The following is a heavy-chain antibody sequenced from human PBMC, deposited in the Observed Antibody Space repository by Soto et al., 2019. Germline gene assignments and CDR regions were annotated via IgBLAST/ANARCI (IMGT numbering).Heavy chain of an antibody. V-gene: IGHV3-48*02. D-gene: IGHD3-3*01. J-gene: IGHJ5*02. CDR3: ARVIWSGHLTSDL. CDR1: GFTFSSNS. CDR2: ISSSSSTI. Sequence: EVQVVESGGGLVQPGGSLRLSCAASGFTFSSNSMNWVRQAPGKGLEWISYISSSSSTIYAVSEKGRFTISRDNAKNSLYLQMNSLRDEDTAVYYCARVIWSGHLTSDLWGQGTLVTVSS.